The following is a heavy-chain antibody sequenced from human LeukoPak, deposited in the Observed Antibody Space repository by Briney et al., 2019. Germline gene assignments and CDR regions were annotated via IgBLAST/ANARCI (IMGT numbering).Heavy chain of an antibody. CDR2: INPSGGST. CDR3: ARVTYYDFWSGYYTDYYYYMDV. CDR1: GCTFTSYY. J-gene: IGHJ6*03. D-gene: IGHD3-3*01. V-gene: IGHV1-46*01. Sequence: ASVKVSCKASGCTFTSYYMHWVRQAPGQGLEWMGIINPSGGSTSYAQKFQGRVTMTRDTSTSTVYMELRSLRSDDTAVYYCARVTYYDFWSGYYTDYYYYMDVWGKGTTVTVSS.